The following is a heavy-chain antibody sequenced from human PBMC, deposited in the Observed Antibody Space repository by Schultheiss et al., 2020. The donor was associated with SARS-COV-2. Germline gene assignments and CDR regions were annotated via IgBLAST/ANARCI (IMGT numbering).Heavy chain of an antibody. J-gene: IGHJ4*02. CDR2: ISSSSSYI. D-gene: IGHD2-21*01. Sequence: LTCAASGFTFSSYSMNWVRQAPGKGLEWVSSISSSSSYIYYADSVKGRFTISRDNAKNTLYLQMNSLRAEDTAVYYCARDSRSGYCYDYWGQGTLVTVSS. CDR3: ARDSRSGYCYDY. CDR1: GFTFSSYS. V-gene: IGHV3-21*01.